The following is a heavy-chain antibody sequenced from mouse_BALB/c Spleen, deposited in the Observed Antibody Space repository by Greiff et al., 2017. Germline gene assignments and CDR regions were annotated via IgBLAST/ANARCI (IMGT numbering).Heavy chain of an antibody. D-gene: IGHD3-1*01. Sequence: VQLKQSGAELVKPGASVKLSCTASGFNIKDTYMHWVKQRPEQGLEWIGRIDPANGNTKYDPKFQGKATITADTSSNTAYLQLSSLTSEDPAVYYCARWSSSGYVGFAYWGQGTLVTVSA. CDR2: IDPANGNT. J-gene: IGHJ3*01. V-gene: IGHV14-3*02. CDR3: ARWSSSGYVGFAY. CDR1: GFNIKDTY.